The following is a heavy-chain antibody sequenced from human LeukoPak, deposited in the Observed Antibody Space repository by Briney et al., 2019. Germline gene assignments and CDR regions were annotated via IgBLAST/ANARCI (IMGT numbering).Heavy chain of an antibody. CDR1: GYTFNDYY. D-gene: IGHD4-17*01. V-gene: IGHV1-2*02. CDR2: INPDSGGT. J-gene: IGHJ4*02. CDR3: ARVRYGDYFDY. Sequence: ASVKVSCKASGYTFNDYYMHWVRQAPGQGLEWMGRINPDSGGTDYAQKFQGRVTMTRDTSITTAYMDLDSLRAEDTAVYYCARVRYGDYFDYWGQGTLVTVSS.